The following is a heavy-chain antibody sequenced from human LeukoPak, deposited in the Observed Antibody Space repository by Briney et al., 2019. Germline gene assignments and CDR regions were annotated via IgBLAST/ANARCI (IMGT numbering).Heavy chain of an antibody. Sequence: ASVKVSCKASGYTFTSYGISWVRQAPGQGLEWMGWISAYNGNTNYAQELQGRVTMTTDTSTSTAYMELRSLRSDDTAVYYCATSVRFLEWSHAFDIWGQGTMVTVSS. CDR3: ATSVRFLEWSHAFDI. CDR1: GYTFTSYG. J-gene: IGHJ3*02. CDR2: ISAYNGNT. D-gene: IGHD3-3*01. V-gene: IGHV1-18*01.